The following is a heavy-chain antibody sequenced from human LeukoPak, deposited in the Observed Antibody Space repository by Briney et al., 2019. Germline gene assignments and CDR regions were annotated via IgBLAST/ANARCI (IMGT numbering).Heavy chain of an antibody. CDR1: GGSISTYY. J-gene: IGHJ4*02. V-gene: IGHV4-59*08. D-gene: IGHD6-19*01. CDR2: TYYSGSS. CDR3: ARHPSAVAGKTFAC. Sequence: SETLSLTCTVSGGSISTYYWRWTRQPPGKGLEWIASTYYSGSSSYYNPSLKSRVTISAGMSKNQLPLKPTSVTAADTAVYFCARHPSAVAGKTFACWGQGTLVTVSS.